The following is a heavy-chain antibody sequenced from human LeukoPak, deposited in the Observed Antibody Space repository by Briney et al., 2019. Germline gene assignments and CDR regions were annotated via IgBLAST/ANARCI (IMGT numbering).Heavy chain of an antibody. CDR3: AKDLSSGSRRAY. Sequence: GGTLRCSGAASGFTFSSQGMNWVRQAPGKGLEWVSGISPSGGITYYTDSVKGRFTISRDNSKNTLYLQMNSLRAEDTGVYYCAKDLSSGSRRAYWGQGTLVTVSS. J-gene: IGHJ4*02. V-gene: IGHV3-23*01. CDR2: ISPSGGIT. CDR1: GFTFSSQG. D-gene: IGHD6-19*01.